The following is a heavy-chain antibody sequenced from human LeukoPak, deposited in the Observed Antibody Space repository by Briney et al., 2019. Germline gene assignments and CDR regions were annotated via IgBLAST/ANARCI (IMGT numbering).Heavy chain of an antibody. D-gene: IGHD3-10*01. CDR3: ARTLSAAVYYYGMDV. CDR2: IWCDGSNK. Sequence: GGSLRLSCAASGFTFSSYGMHWVRQAPGKGLEWVAVIWCDGSNKYYADSVKGRFTISRDNSKNTLYLQMNSLRAEDTAVYYCARTLSAAVYYYGMDVWGQGTTVTVSS. CDR1: GFTFSSYG. V-gene: IGHV3-33*01. J-gene: IGHJ6*02.